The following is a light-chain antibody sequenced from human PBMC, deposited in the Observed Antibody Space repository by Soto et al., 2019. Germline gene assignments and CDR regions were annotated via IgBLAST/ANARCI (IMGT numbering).Light chain of an antibody. CDR3: QQYNSHSIT. CDR1: HNIERW. CDR2: DAS. Sequence: IQMTQSPSTLCASVGDRVTITCRASHNIERWMAWYQQKPGKAPSLLIFDASSLESGVPPRFSGSGSGTEFTLTISSLQPDDFATYYCQQYNSHSITFGQGTRLEIK. V-gene: IGKV1-5*01. J-gene: IGKJ5*01.